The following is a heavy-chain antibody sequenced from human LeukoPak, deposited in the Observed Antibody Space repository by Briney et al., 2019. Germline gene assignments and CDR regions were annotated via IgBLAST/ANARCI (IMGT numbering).Heavy chain of an antibody. Sequence: SETLSLTCTFSVGSISSYYWSWIRQPPAKGREWIAYISDIGSINYNPSLQCRGTISLHTSKNQDSLMLSYVTSADTALYYCARQHPSHPVDFWGQGTLVTVSS. CDR3: ARQHPSHPVDF. J-gene: IGHJ4*02. V-gene: IGHV4-59*08. CDR2: ISDIGSI. CDR1: VGSISSYY.